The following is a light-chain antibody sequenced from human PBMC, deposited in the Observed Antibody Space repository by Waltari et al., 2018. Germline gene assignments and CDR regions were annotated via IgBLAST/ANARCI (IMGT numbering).Light chain of an antibody. CDR1: QGISSA. Sequence: AIQLTQSPSSLSASVGDRVTITCRASQGISSALAWYQQKPGKAPKLLIYDASSLESGVTSRFSGSGSGTDFTLTIRSLQHEDFESYYCQQFNNYPLTFGGGTKVEIK. CDR3: QQFNNYPLT. CDR2: DAS. J-gene: IGKJ4*01. V-gene: IGKV1D-13*01.